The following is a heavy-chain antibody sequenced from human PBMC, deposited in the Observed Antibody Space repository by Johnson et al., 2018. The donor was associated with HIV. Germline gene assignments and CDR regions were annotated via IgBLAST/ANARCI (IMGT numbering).Heavy chain of an antibody. Sequence: QVQLVESGGGVVQPGRSLRLSCAASGFTFSSYAMHWVRPAPGKGLEWVAAISYDGSNKYYADSVKGRFTISRDNSKNTLYLQMNSLVAEDTAVYYCARGALQRGSWYGRDAFDIWGQGTMVTVSS. CDR2: ISYDGSNK. D-gene: IGHD6-13*01. CDR3: ARGALQRGSWYGRDAFDI. CDR1: GFTFSSYA. J-gene: IGHJ3*02. V-gene: IGHV3-30-3*01.